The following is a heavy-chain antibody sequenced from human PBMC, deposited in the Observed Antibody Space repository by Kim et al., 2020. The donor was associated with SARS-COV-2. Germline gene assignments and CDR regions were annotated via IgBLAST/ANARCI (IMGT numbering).Heavy chain of an antibody. CDR1: GGSIRSGGKF. CDR3: ARGQPLDY. D-gene: IGHD2-2*01. Sequence: SETLSLTCSVSGGSIRSGGKFWTWIRQHPAKGLEWIGYISYSGNSHYSPSLRSRVSISLQTSENQFSLELTSVTAADTDVYYCARGQPLDYWGQGILVTVSS. V-gene: IGHV4-31*03. CDR2: ISYSGNS. J-gene: IGHJ4*02.